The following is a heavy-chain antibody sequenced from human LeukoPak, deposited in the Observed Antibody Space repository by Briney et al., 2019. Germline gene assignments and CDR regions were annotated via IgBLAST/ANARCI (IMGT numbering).Heavy chain of an antibody. V-gene: IGHV4-59*01. CDR3: ARSYSSGPFDF. D-gene: IGHD6-19*01. CDR2: IYYSGST. Sequence: PSETLSLTCTVSGGSISSYYWNWIRQPPGKGLEWIGYIYYSGSTKYNPSLKTRITISVDTSNSQFSLKLRSVTAADTAVYYCARSYSSGPFDFWGQGTLVTVSS. CDR1: GGSISSYY. J-gene: IGHJ4*02.